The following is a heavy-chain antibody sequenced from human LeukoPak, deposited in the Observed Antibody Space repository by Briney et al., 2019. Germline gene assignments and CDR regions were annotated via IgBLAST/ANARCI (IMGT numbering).Heavy chain of an antibody. J-gene: IGHJ4*02. Sequence: ASVKVSCKVSGYTLTQLSMHWVRRAPGKGLEWMGGFDPEDGETIYEQKFQDRVTMTEDTSTDTVYMELSSLEYEDTAVYYCATSATYFLYWGQGTLVTVSS. CDR1: GYTLTQLS. CDR3: ATSATYFLY. CDR2: FDPEDGET. V-gene: IGHV1-24*01.